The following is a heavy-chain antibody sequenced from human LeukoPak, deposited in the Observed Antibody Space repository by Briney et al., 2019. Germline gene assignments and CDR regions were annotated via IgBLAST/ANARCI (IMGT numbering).Heavy chain of an antibody. D-gene: IGHD5-12*01. CDR3: SKAEVATIDSAYDI. V-gene: IGHV3-23*01. Sequence: HPGGSLRPSRAASGFAFSSYAMSWVRQAPGKGLEWVSAISGSGGRTYYAASVKGRFTISRDNSKNTLYLQMNSLIAEDTAVDYCSKAEVATIDSAYDIWGQGTMVTVSS. J-gene: IGHJ3*02. CDR2: ISGSGGRT. CDR1: GFAFSSYA.